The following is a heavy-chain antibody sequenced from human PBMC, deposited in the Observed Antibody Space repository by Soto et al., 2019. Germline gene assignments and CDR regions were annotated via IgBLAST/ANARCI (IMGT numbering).Heavy chain of an antibody. J-gene: IGHJ6*02. D-gene: IGHD2-2*01. V-gene: IGHV3-30*18. CDR1: GFTFSSYG. Sequence: QVQLVESGGGVVQPGRSLRLSCAASGFTFSSYGMHWVRQAPGKGLEWVAVISYDGSNKYYADSVKGRFTISRDNSKNTVYLQMNSLRAEDTAVYYCAKDLCSSTSCWSGMDVWGQGTTVTVSS. CDR2: ISYDGSNK. CDR3: AKDLCSSTSCWSGMDV.